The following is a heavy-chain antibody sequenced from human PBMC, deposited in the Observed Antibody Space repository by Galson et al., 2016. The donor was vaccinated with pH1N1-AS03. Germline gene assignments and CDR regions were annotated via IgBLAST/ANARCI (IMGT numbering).Heavy chain of an antibody. CDR2: IGSAGDT. J-gene: IGHJ6*02. Sequence: SLRLSCAASGFTFSDFDMHWVRQVSRKGLEWVSGIGSAGDTYYAASVKGRFTISRENAKNSLYLQMSSVTAGDTAVYYCARDPHGLDVWGQGTAVPVSS. CDR3: ARDPHGLDV. V-gene: IGHV3-13*01. CDR1: GFTFSDFD.